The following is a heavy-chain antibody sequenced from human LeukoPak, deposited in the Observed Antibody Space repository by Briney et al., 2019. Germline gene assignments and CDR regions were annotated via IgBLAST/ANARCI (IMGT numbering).Heavy chain of an antibody. CDR3: ARGYYYDSSGYYPPFDY. Sequence: SETLSLTCTVSGGSISSYYWSWIRQPPGKGLEWIGYIYYSGSTNYNPSLKSRVTISVDTSKNQFSLKLSSVTAADTAVYYCARGYYYDSSGYYPPFDYWGQGTLVTVSS. CDR2: IYYSGST. D-gene: IGHD3-22*01. J-gene: IGHJ4*02. V-gene: IGHV4-59*01. CDR1: GGSISSYY.